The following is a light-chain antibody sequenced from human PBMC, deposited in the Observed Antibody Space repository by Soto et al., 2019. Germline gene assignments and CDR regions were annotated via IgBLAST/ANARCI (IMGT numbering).Light chain of an antibody. CDR3: QQLNSYPIT. Sequence: DIQMTQSPSTLSASVGDRVTITCRASQSISTYLNWYQQKPGTAPKLIIYASYTLQSGVPSRFSGSGSGTEFTLTISSLQPEDFATYYCQQLNSYPITLGQGTRLEIK. CDR2: ASY. V-gene: IGKV1-9*01. J-gene: IGKJ5*01. CDR1: QSISTY.